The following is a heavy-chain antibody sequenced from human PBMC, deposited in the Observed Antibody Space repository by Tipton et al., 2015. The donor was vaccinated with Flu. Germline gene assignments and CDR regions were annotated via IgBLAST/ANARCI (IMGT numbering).Heavy chain of an antibody. V-gene: IGHV4-4*07. D-gene: IGHD6-19*01. J-gene: IGHJ4*02. CDR2: IYTSGST. CDR1: GGSISSYY. CDR3: ARGDSSGCFDY. Sequence: LSCTVSGGSISSYYWSWIRQPAGKGLEWIGRIYTSGSTNYNPSLKSRVTMSVDTSKNQFSLKLSSVTAADTAVYYCARGDSSGCFDYWGQGTLVTVSS.